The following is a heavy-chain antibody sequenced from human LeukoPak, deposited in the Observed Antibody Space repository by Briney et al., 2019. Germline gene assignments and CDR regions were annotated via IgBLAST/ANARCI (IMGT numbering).Heavy chain of an antibody. Sequence: GGSLRLSCAASGFTFSSYSMNWVRQAPGKGLEWVSSVSSSSSYIYYADSVKGRFTISRDNAKNSLYLQMNSLRAEDTAVYYCARDVVRAVAGFIDYWGQGTLVTVSS. V-gene: IGHV3-21*01. CDR3: ARDVVRAVAGFIDY. CDR2: VSSSSSYI. D-gene: IGHD6-19*01. J-gene: IGHJ4*02. CDR1: GFTFSSYS.